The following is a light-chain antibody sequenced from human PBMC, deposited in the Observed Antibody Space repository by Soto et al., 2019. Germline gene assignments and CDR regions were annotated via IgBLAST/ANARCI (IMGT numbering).Light chain of an antibody. J-gene: IGKJ5*01. CDR2: AAS. Sequence: ESVTITCRASQVISTSLAWYQVKPGKAPKLLIYAASTLESGVPSRFSATVSGTEFSLTITSLQPEDFATYYCQQLFDSPITFGQGTRLEIK. V-gene: IGKV1-9*01. CDR3: QQLFDSPIT. CDR1: QVISTS.